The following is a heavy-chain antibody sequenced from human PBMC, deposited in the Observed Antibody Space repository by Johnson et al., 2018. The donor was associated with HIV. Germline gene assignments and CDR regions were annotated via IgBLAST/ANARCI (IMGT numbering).Heavy chain of an antibody. CDR3: ARGGVYKQFLAFDAFDI. Sequence: QVQLVESGGGVVQPGRSLRLSCAASGFSFSSYGMHWVRQAPGKGLEWVSSMSGSGAVTYYADSVKGRFTISRDNSKNMLFLQMNSLRAEDTAVYYCARGGVYKQFLAFDAFDIWGQGTMVTVSS. CDR2: MSGSGAVT. V-gene: IGHV3-NL1*01. D-gene: IGHD6-13*01. J-gene: IGHJ3*02. CDR1: GFSFSSYG.